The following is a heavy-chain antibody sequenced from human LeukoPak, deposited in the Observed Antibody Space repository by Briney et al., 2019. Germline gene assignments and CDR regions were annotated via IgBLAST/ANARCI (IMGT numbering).Heavy chain of an antibody. Sequence: GGSLILSCAASGFTFNTYAMSWVRQAPGKGLEWVSGISGSSGTTYYADSVKGRFTISRDNSKNTLDLQMNSLRAEDTALYYCAKDQGYDSSGYYSHLDYWGQGTLVTVSS. D-gene: IGHD3-22*01. CDR3: AKDQGYDSSGYYSHLDY. J-gene: IGHJ4*02. V-gene: IGHV3-23*01. CDR1: GFTFNTYA. CDR2: ISGSSGTT.